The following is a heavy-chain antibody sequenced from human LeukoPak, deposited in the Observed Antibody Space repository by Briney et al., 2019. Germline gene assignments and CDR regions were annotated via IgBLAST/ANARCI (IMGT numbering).Heavy chain of an antibody. CDR2: IIPIFGTA. Sequence: SVKVSCKASGGTFSSYAISWVRQAPGQGLEWTGGIIPIFGTANYAQKFQGRVTITADESTSTAYMELSSLRSEDTAVYYCARGYYGSGSYYKSTRDAFDIWGQGTMVTVSS. V-gene: IGHV1-69*13. CDR1: GGTFSSYA. J-gene: IGHJ3*02. D-gene: IGHD3-10*01. CDR3: ARGYYGSGSYYKSTRDAFDI.